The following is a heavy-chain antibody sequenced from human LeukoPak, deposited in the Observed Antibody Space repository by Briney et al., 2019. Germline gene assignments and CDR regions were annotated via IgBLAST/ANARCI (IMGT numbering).Heavy chain of an antibody. V-gene: IGHV4-34*01. CDR3: ANYCSSSSCHIRRAFDI. J-gene: IGHJ3*02. Sequence: SETLSLTCAVYGGSFSGYYWSWIRQPPGKGLEWIGEINHSGSTNYNPSLESRVTISVDTSKNQFSLKLSSVTAADTAVYYCANYCSSSSCHIRRAFDIWGQGTMVTVSS. CDR1: GGSFSGYY. D-gene: IGHD2-2*02. CDR2: INHSGST.